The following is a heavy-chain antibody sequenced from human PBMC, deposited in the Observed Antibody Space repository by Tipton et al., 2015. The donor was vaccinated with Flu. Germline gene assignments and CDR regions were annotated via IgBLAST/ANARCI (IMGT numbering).Heavy chain of an antibody. D-gene: IGHD2-15*01. V-gene: IGHV4-59*01. CDR1: GGSISSYY. CDR2: IYYSGST. CDR3: ARGIGQDLYYYYGMDV. J-gene: IGHJ6*02. Sequence: TLSLTCTVSGGSISSYYWSWIRQPPRKGLEWIGYIYYSGSTNYNPSLKSRATISVDTSKNQFSLKLSSVTAADTAVYYCARGIGQDLYYYYGMDVWGQGTTVTVSS.